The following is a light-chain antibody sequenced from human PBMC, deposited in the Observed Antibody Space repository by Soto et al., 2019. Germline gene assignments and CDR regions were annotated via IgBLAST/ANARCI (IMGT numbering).Light chain of an antibody. CDR1: QAVPNN. CDR3: QQRSNWPIT. CDR2: EES. V-gene: IGKV1-9*01. J-gene: IGKJ5*01. Sequence: DIHLTQSPSFLSASVGDRVTITCRPSQAVPNNMAWYQQKPGKPPKLLIYEESTLHSGVPSRFSGRKSGTQFTLTIDSLQPEDFATYYCQQRSNWPITFGQGTRLEIK.